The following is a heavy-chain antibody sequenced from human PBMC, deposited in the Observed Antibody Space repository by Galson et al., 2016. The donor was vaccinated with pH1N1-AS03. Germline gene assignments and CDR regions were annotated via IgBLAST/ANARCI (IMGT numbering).Heavy chain of an antibody. CDR2: IKNRENGRTT. CDR1: GFTFSNAW. J-gene: IGHJ3*02. D-gene: IGHD4-17*01. V-gene: IGHV3-15*01. Sequence: SLRLSCAASGFTFSNAWMSWVRQAPGKGLEWGGLIKNRENGRTTDYAAPVTGRFTISRDDSKNTLYLQNNSLKTEDTPVYNCTPDDYGDYRGTGAGTNDAFDMWGQGTMVTVSS. CDR3: TPDDYGDYRGTGAGTNDAFDM.